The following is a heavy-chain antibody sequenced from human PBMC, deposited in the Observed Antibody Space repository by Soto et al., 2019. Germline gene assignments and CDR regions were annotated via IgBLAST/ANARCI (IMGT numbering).Heavy chain of an antibody. J-gene: IGHJ4*02. CDR3: ARVRRYGSSWYGDSLQPTDY. CDR1: GYTFTSYG. Sequence: QVQLVQSGAEVKKPGASVKVSCKASGYTFTSYGISWVRQAPGQGLEWMGWISAYNGNTNYAQKLQGRVTMTTDTSTSTAYMELRSLRSDDTAVYYCARVRRYGSSWYGDSLQPTDYWGQGTLVTVSS. CDR2: ISAYNGNT. V-gene: IGHV1-18*01. D-gene: IGHD6-13*01.